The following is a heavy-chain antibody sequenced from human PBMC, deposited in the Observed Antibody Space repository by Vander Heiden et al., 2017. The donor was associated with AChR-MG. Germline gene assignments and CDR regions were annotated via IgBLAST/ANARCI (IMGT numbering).Heavy chain of an antibody. CDR2: SFHNEKT. Sequence: QVQLQDSGPGLVKPSETLSLTCAVSGYSINRGFYWGWIRQPPGKGLEWIGSSFHNEKTYYSPSRKSRVTLSLDTSKNHFALKLTSVSASDTAVYFCARASLDSCTGGSCYSDAFDLWGQGTMVTVSS. J-gene: IGHJ3*01. D-gene: IGHD2-8*02. V-gene: IGHV4-38-2*01. CDR3: ARASLDSCTGGSCYSDAFDL. CDR1: GYSINRGFY.